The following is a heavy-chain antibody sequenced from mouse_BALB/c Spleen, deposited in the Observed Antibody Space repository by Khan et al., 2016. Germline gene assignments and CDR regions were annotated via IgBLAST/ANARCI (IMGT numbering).Heavy chain of an antibody. CDR1: GYTFTSYT. J-gene: IGHJ2*01. CDR3: VRTHER. Sequence: QVQLKESGAELARPGASVKRSCKASGYTFTSYTMHWAKQRPRQGLEWIGYINPSSGYTKYNQKFKDTATLTADKSSSTAYMQLSSLTSDDSAVYYSVRTHERWGQGTTLTVSS. CDR2: INPSSGYT. V-gene: IGHV1-4*01.